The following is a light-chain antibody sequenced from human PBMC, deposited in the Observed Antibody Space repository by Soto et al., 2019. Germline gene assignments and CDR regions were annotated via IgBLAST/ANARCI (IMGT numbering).Light chain of an antibody. CDR3: QQYNNWPPET. CDR2: GAS. V-gene: IGKV3-20*01. Sequence: EIVLTQSPGTLSLSPGEGATLSCRASQSVSSSYIAWYQQRPGQTPSLLIYGASTRATGIPDRFSGSGSGTHFTLTISSLQSEDFAVYYCQQYNNWPPETFGQGTKVDIK. J-gene: IGKJ1*01. CDR1: QSVSSSY.